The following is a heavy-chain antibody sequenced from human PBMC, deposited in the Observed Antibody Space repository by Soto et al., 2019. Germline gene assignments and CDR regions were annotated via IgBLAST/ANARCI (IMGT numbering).Heavy chain of an antibody. CDR1: GFTFSSYS. V-gene: IGHV3-21*01. D-gene: IGHD2-15*01. J-gene: IGHJ4*02. Sequence: GGSLRLSCAASGFTFSSYSMNWVRQAPGKGLEWVSSISSSSSYIYYADSVKGRFTISRDNAKNSLYLQMNSLRAEDTAVYYCAGQVLKWPTGYFDYWGQGTLVTVSS. CDR3: AGQVLKWPTGYFDY. CDR2: ISSSSSYI.